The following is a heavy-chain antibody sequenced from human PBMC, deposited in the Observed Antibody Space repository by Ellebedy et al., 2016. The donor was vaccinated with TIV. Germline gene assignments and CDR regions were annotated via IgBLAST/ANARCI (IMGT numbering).Heavy chain of an antibody. CDR3: ARLKYSSGHNWYFDL. J-gene: IGHJ2*01. CDR2: IYYSGST. Sequence: MPSETLSLTCTVSGGSISSYYWSWIRQPPGKGLEWIGYIYYSGSTNYNPSLKSRVTISVDTSKNQFSLKLSSVTAADTAVYYCARLKYSSGHNWYFDLWGRGTLVTVSS. CDR1: GGSISSYY. D-gene: IGHD6-19*01. V-gene: IGHV4-59*08.